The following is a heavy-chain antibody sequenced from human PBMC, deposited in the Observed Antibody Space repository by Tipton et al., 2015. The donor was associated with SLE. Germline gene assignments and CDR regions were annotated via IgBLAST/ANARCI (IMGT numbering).Heavy chain of an antibody. J-gene: IGHJ4*02. CDR3: ARGDPQGLAPFDY. Sequence: TLSLTCTVSGGSMSTYYWSWIRQPPGKGLEWIGYVYHSGSTNYNPSLRSRVTISVDTSKIQLSLQLSSVTTADTAVYYCARGDPQGLAPFDYWGQVTLVTVAS. CDR1: GGSMSTYY. V-gene: IGHV4-59*01. CDR2: VYHSGST.